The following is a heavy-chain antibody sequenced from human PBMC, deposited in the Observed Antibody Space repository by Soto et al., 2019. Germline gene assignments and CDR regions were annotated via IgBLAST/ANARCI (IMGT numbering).Heavy chain of an antibody. CDR2: ISGSGGST. CDR1: GFTFSSYA. D-gene: IGHD1-26*01. CDR3: AKGLGSSYYYYYMDV. J-gene: IGHJ6*03. V-gene: IGHV3-23*01. Sequence: GGSLRLSCAASGFTFSSYAMSWVRQAPGKGLEWVSAISGSGGSTYYADSVKGRFTISRENSKNTLFLQMNSLRAEDTAVYYSAKGLGSSYYYYYMDVWGKGTTVTVSS.